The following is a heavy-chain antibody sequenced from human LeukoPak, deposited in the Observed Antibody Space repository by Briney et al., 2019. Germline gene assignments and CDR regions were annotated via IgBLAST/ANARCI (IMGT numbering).Heavy chain of an antibody. V-gene: IGHV3-21*01. CDR2: ISSSSSYI. Sequence: GGSLRLSCAASGFTFSSYSMNWVRQAPGKGLEWVSSISSSSSYIYYADSVKGRFTISRDNAKNSLYLQMNSLRAEDTAVYYCASGDIVVVPAAGYMDVWGKGTTVTFSS. CDR3: ASGDIVVVPAAGYMDV. D-gene: IGHD2-2*01. CDR1: GFTFSSYS. J-gene: IGHJ6*03.